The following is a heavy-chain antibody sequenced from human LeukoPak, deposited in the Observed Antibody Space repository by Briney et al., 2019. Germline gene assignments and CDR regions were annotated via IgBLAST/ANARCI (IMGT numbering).Heavy chain of an antibody. CDR3: ATDIVATSGDY. CDR1: GFSFTDYY. Sequence: GGSLRLSCAASGFSFTDYYMSWIRQAPGKGLEWVSYISSSGSAIYYADSVRGRFTISRDNARNSMFLQMDGPRAEDTAMYYCATDIVATSGDYWGQGTLVTVSS. D-gene: IGHD5-12*01. CDR2: ISSSGSAI. J-gene: IGHJ4*02. V-gene: IGHV3-11*01.